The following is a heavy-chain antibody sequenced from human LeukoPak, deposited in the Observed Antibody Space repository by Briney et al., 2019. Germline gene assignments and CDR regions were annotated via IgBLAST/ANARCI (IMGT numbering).Heavy chain of an antibody. Sequence: PGGSLRLSCAASGFTFSSYSMNWVRQAPGKGLEWVSYISSSSSTIYYADSVKGRFTISRDNAKNSLYLQMNSLRAEDTAVYYCARDLPRIAVAWTPRCYGFDYWGQGTLVTVSS. CDR3: ARDLPRIAVAWTPRCYGFDY. D-gene: IGHD6-19*01. CDR2: ISSSSSTI. CDR1: GFTFSSYS. V-gene: IGHV3-48*04. J-gene: IGHJ4*02.